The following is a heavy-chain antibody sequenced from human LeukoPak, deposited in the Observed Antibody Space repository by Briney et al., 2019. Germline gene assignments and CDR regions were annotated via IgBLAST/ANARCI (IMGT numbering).Heavy chain of an antibody. CDR2: MNPNSGNT. CDR3: ARGRSPYYDFWSGYAPGYYYYMDV. J-gene: IGHJ6*03. V-gene: IGHV1-8*01. Sequence: GASVKVSCKASGYTFTSYDINWVRQAPGQGLEWMGWMNPNSGNTSYAQKFQGRVTMTRHTSISTAYMELSSLRSEDTAVYYCARGRSPYYDFWSGYAPGYYYYMDVWGKGTTVTVSS. CDR1: GYTFTSYD. D-gene: IGHD3-3*01.